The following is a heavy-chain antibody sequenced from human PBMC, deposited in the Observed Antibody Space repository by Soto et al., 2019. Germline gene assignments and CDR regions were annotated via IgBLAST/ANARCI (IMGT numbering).Heavy chain of an antibody. J-gene: IGHJ6*02. Sequence: ASVKVSCKASGYTFTSYGISWVRQAPGQGLEWMGWISAYNGNTNYAQKLQGRVTMTTDTSTSTAYMELRSLRSDDTAVYYCARDRYGDYSTWIGYYPPLVARMDVWGQGTTVTVSS. CDR2: ISAYNGNT. CDR1: GYTFTSYG. CDR3: ARDRYGDYSTWIGYYPPLVARMDV. D-gene: IGHD4-17*01. V-gene: IGHV1-18*01.